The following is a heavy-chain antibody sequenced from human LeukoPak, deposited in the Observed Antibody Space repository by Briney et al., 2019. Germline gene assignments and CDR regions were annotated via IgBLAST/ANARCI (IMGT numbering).Heavy chain of an antibody. Sequence: GGSLRLSCGVSGFTFRKYSMSWFRQAPGKGLEWIASIVGDGSDKFYADSARGRFIVSRDNSKNTLFLQMSRVRAEDAAVYFCAKVFVSENGIFDPLDLWGQGTLVTVFS. CDR2: IVGDGSDK. CDR1: GFTFRKYS. CDR3: AKVFVSENGIFDPLDL. V-gene: IGHV3-23*01. D-gene: IGHD2-15*01. J-gene: IGHJ3*01.